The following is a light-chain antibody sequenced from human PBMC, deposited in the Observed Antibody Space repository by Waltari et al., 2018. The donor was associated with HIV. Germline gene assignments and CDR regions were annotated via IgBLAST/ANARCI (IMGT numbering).Light chain of an antibody. V-gene: IGKV3-20*01. Sequence: EIVLTQSPATLSLSPGARATLSCRASQSVRSRSLAWYQQKPDQAPRLLIYVASTRATGIPDRFIGSGSGTDFTLTSSRLEPEDFAVYYCQQYGSSQTFGQGTKVEIK. CDR1: QSVRSRS. CDR2: VAS. J-gene: IGKJ1*01. CDR3: QQYGSSQT.